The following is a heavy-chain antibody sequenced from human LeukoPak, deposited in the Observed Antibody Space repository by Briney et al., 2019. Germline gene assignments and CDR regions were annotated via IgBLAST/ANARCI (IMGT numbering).Heavy chain of an antibody. CDR3: AADNDNGYTLWK. Sequence: GGSLRLSCATSGFTFRTYGFHWVRQSSGKGLEWVAVTSSDGGRNYGDSVKGRFTIYRDRDNSKSTLYLQINNLRTDDTAVYYCAADNDNGYTLWKWGQGTRVTVSS. D-gene: IGHD5-18*01. J-gene: IGHJ4*02. CDR1: GFTFRTYG. V-gene: IGHV3-30*03. CDR2: TSSDGGR.